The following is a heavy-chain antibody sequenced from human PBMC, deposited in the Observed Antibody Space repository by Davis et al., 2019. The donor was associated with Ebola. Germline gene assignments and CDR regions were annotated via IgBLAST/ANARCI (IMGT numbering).Heavy chain of an antibody. D-gene: IGHD3-3*01. CDR3: ATAQRASGYPYYFDF. CDR2: IYPGDSDT. J-gene: IGHJ4*02. Sequence: GESLKISCKGSGYSFTSNWIAWVRQMPGKGLEWMGIIYPGDSDTRYSPSFQGQVTISVDNSTSTAYLQWSSLKASDTAMYYCATAQRASGYPYYFDFWGQGTLVTVSS. V-gene: IGHV5-51*01. CDR1: GYSFTSNW.